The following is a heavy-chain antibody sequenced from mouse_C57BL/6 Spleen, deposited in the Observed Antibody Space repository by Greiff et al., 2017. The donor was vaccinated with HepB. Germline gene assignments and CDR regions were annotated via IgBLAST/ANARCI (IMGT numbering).Heavy chain of an antibody. CDR2: IDPSDSYT. V-gene: IGHV1-50*01. J-gene: IGHJ2*01. CDR1: GYTFTSYW. Sequence: QVQLQQSGAELVKPGASVKLSCKASGYTFTSYWMQWVKQRPGQGLEWIGEIDPSDSYTNYNQKFKGKATLTVDTSSSTAYMQLSSLTSEDSAVYYCARSGGNLDYWGQGTTLTVSS. D-gene: IGHD2-1*01. CDR3: ARSGGNLDY.